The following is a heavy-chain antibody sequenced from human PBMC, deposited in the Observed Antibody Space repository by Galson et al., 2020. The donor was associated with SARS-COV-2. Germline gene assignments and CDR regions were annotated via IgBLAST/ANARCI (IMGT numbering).Heavy chain of an antibody. J-gene: IGHJ4*02. CDR1: GGSISRRSYY. CDR3: ARARYSGYDYGTFEN. CDR2: VYYSGNT. V-gene: IGHV4-39*01. Sequence: ASETLSLTCSVSGGSISRRSYYWAWIRQPPGKGLEWIGSVYYSGNTYYNPSLSSRVSMSLVTSNNQFSLNLSSVTAADTAIYYCARARYSGYDYGTFENWGQGALVTVSS. D-gene: IGHD5-12*01.